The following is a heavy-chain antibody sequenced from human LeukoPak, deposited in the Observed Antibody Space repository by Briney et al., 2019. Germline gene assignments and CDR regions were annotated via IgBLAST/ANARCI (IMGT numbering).Heavy chain of an antibody. V-gene: IGHV4-4*02. CDR2: IYHGGST. CDR3: ARVVTYSSGCLDY. Sequence: SETLSLTCAVSGGSISSGNWWSWVRQPPGKGLEWIGEIYHGGSTNYNPSLESRVSISVDKSKNQFSLKLSSVTAADTAVYYCARVVTYSSGCLDYWGQGTLITVSS. D-gene: IGHD6-19*01. CDR1: GGSISSGNW. J-gene: IGHJ4*02.